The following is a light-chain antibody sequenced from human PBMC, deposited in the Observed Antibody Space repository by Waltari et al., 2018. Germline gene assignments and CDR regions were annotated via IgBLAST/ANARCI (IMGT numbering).Light chain of an antibody. J-gene: IGLJ2*01. V-gene: IGLV4-69*01. CDR3: QTWGTGIHVV. CDR1: SGHSSYT. CDR2: VNSDGSH. Sequence: LVLTQSPSASASLGASVKLTCTLSSGHSSYTLAWHQQQPEKGPRYLMKVNSDGSHSKGDGIPDRFSGSSSGAERYLTISSLQSEDEADYYCQTWGTGIHVVFGGGTKLTVL.